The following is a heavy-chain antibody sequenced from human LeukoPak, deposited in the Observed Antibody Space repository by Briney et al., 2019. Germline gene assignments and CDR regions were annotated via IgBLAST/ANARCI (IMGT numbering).Heavy chain of an antibody. CDR3: AKSSGGYYYYYYGMDV. J-gene: IGHJ6*02. D-gene: IGHD6-19*01. CDR2: ISGSGGST. Sequence: GGSLRLSCAASGFTFSSYAMSWVRQAPGKGLEWVSAISGSGGSTYYADSVKGRFTISRGNSKNTLYLQMNSLRAEDTAVYYCAKSSGGYYYYYYGMDVWGQGTTVTVS. V-gene: IGHV3-23*01. CDR1: GFTFSSYA.